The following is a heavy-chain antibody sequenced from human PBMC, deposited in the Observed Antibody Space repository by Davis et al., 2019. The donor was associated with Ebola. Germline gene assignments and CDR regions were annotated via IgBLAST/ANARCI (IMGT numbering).Heavy chain of an antibody. CDR3: TSTDDYGDY. J-gene: IGHJ4*02. CDR2: IRSKANSYAT. CDR1: GFTFSGSA. Sequence: PGGSLRLSCAASGFTFSGSAMHWFRQASGKGLEWVGRIRSKANSYATAYAASVKGRFTISRDDSKNTAYLQMNSLKTEDTAVYYCTSTDDYGDYWGQGTLVTVSS. V-gene: IGHV3-73*01.